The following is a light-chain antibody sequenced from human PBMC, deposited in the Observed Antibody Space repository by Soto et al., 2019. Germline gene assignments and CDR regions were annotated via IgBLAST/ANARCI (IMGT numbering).Light chain of an antibody. CDR2: EVR. J-gene: IGLJ1*01. V-gene: IGLV2-14*03. CDR1: SSDVGAYDF. CDR3: SSYTTSSTRV. Sequence: QSALTQPASVSGSPGQSITISCTGTSSDVGAYDFVSWYQQHPDKAPKLMIYEVRNRPSGVSNRFSGSKSVNTATLTISGLQADDDADYYCSSYTTSSTRVFGTGTKVTVL.